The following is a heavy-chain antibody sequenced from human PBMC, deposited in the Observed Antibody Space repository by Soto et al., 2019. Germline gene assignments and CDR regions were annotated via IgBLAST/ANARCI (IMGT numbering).Heavy chain of an antibody. J-gene: IGHJ6*02. CDR3: ARTSAAGKYYYGMDV. Sequence: GESLKISCKGSGFSFTSYWIGWVRQMPGKGLEWMGIIYPGASDTRYSPSFQGQVTISVDESTSTAYLQWYSLKASDTAMYYCARTSAAGKYYYGMDVWGQGTTVTVS. V-gene: IGHV5-51*01. CDR1: GFSFTSYW. D-gene: IGHD6-13*01. CDR2: IYPGASDT.